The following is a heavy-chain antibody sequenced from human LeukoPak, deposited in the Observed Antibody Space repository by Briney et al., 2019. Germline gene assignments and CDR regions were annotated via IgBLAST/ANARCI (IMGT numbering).Heavy chain of an antibody. V-gene: IGHV3-11*01. D-gene: IGHD2-2*01. CDR2: ISSGGSTI. Sequence: GGSLRLSCAASGFTFSSYAMSWIRQAPGEGLEWVSYISSGGSTIYYADSVKGRFTISRDNAKKSLYLQMNSLRAEDTAVYYCARLGVVLGSSAAYWGQGTLVTVSS. CDR1: GFTFSSYA. J-gene: IGHJ4*02. CDR3: ARLGVVLGSSAAY.